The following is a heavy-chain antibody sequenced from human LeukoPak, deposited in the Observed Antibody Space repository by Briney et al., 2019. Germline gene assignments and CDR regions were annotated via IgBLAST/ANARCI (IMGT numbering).Heavy chain of an antibody. CDR1: GYSFTTYW. V-gene: IGHV5-51*01. D-gene: IGHD3-22*01. Sequence: GESLKISCKGSGYSFTTYWIGWVGQLPGRGLEWMGIIYPGDSDTRYKPSFQGQVTISAAKSISTAYLQWSSLKASDTAMYYCARQFRDSSGYYSYYFDYWGQGTLVTVSS. CDR2: IYPGDSDT. J-gene: IGHJ4*02. CDR3: ARQFRDSSGYYSYYFDY.